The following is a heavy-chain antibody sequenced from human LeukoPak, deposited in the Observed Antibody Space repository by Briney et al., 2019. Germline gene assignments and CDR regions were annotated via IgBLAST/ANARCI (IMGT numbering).Heavy chain of an antibody. V-gene: IGHV3-48*02. CDR1: GFIFSSKS. CDR2: ISYGSGTI. CDR3: ARDFSPGQRFYFDY. Sequence: SGGSLRLSCAASGFIFSSKSMNWVRQAPGKGLERVSYISYGSGTIYYADSVKGRFTISRDNAKNSLYLQMNSLRDEDTAVYYCARDFSPGQRFYFDYWGQGTLVTVSS. J-gene: IGHJ4*02. D-gene: IGHD6-25*01.